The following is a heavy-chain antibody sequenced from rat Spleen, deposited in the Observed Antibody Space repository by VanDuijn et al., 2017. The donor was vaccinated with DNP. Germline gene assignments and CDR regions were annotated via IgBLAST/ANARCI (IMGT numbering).Heavy chain of an antibody. J-gene: IGHJ3*01. V-gene: IGHV5S10*01. Sequence: EVQLVESGGGLVQPGRSLKLSCAASGFIFSDYKMAWVRQVPKKGLEWVATITYDGSRTYCRDSVKGRFTISRDNAKSTLYLQMDSLRSEDTATYYCAQPFAYWGQGTLVTVSS. CDR2: ITYDGSRT. CDR3: AQPFAY. D-gene: IGHD3-4*01. CDR1: GFIFSDYK.